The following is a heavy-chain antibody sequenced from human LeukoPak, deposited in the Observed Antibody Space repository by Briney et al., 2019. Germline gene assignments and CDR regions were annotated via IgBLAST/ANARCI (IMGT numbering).Heavy chain of an antibody. V-gene: IGHV3-23*01. CDR2: ISGSGGST. J-gene: IGHJ4*02. CDR1: GLTFNNYG. D-gene: IGHD5-24*01. Sequence: GGSLRLSCAASGLTFNNYGMNWVRQAPGKGLEWVSGISGSGGSTYYADSVKGRFTISRDNSKNTMYLQMNSLRVEDTAVYYCVKDDGWVQYANWGQGTLVTVSS. CDR3: VKDDGWVQYAN.